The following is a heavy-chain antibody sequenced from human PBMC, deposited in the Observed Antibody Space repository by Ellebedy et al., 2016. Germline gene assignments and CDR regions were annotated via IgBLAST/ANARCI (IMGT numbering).Heavy chain of an antibody. J-gene: IGHJ4*02. CDR1: GFTFSRFW. CDR2: INQDGSAK. V-gene: IGHV3-7*04. D-gene: IGHD6-13*01. Sequence: GESLKISXVVSGFTFSRFWMNWVRQAPGKGLEWVANINQDGSAKHFVDSVKGRFTISRDDATNSVYLQMDNLRAEDTAVYYCARDPAAAPYFDYWGQGALVTVSS. CDR3: ARDPAAAPYFDY.